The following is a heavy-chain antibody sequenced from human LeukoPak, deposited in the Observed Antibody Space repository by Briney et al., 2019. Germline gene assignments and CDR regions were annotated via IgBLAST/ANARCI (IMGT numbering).Heavy chain of an antibody. J-gene: IGHJ4*02. D-gene: IGHD2-15*01. Sequence: SETLSLTCAVYGGSFSGYYWSWIRQPPGKGLEWIGSIYYSGSTYYNPSLKSRVTISVDTSKNQFSLKLSSVTAADTAVYYCARHPHYCSGGSCYSHFDYWGQGTLVTVSS. CDR1: GGSFSGYY. CDR3: ARHPHYCSGGSCYSHFDY. V-gene: IGHV4-34*01. CDR2: IYYSGST.